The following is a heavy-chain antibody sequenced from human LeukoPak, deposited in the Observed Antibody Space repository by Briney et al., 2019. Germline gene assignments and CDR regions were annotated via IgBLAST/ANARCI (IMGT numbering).Heavy chain of an antibody. J-gene: IGHJ4*02. CDR1: GYTFRGNY. D-gene: IGHD4-11*01. CDR3: ARDPSSVTLYFFDY. CDR2: IDANNGDT. V-gene: IGHV1-2*02. Sequence: ASVTVSCKASGYTFRGNYIHWLRQAPGQGLEWMGWIDANNGDTMSAQKFQGRVTMSRDTSISTAYMDLSSLSPDDAAVYYCARDPSSVTLYFFDYWGQGTLVTVSS.